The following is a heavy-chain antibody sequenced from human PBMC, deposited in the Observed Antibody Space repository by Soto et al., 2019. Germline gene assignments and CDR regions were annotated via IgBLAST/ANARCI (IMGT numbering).Heavy chain of an antibody. CDR1: GGSMRNYF. V-gene: IGHV4-59*01. D-gene: IGHD6-13*01. Sequence: SETLCITCTVSGGSMRNYFWTWIRQPPGKGLEWIGYIHYSGTTSFFPSYNPSLRSRVTISEDTSKNQFSLKLLSVTTADTAVYFCAAGEASSRNLAPYYLDFWGQGTLVTVSS. J-gene: IGHJ4*02. CDR3: AAGEASSRNLAPYYLDF. CDR2: IHYSGTT.